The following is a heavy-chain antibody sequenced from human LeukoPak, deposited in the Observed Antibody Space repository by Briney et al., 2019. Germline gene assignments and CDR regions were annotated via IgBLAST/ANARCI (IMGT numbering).Heavy chain of an antibody. Sequence: SETLSLTCAVYGGSFSGYYWSWIRQPPGKRLEWIGEINHSGSTNYNPSLKSRVTISVDTSKNQFSLKLSSVTAADTAVYYCARFTVTTSLNYGMDVWGQGTTVTVSS. CDR2: INHSGST. J-gene: IGHJ6*02. D-gene: IGHD4-17*01. CDR1: GGSFSGYY. CDR3: ARFTVTTSLNYGMDV. V-gene: IGHV4-34*01.